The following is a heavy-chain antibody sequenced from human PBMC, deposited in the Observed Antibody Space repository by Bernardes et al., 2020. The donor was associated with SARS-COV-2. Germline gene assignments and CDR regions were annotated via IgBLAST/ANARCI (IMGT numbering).Heavy chain of an antibody. CDR2: ITGRGDDA. CDR1: GFVFTNYA. CDR3: ARGWDYGESRGKFDA. J-gene: IGHJ5*02. V-gene: IGHV3-23*01. Sequence: GGSLRLSCAAAGFVFTNYAMNWVRQSPGKGLEWVSGITGRGDDAYYADSVKGQFTISRDNSRNTVSLQIDNLRAEDTAIYYCARGWDYGESRGKFDAWGQGTLVTVSS. D-gene: IGHD4-17*01.